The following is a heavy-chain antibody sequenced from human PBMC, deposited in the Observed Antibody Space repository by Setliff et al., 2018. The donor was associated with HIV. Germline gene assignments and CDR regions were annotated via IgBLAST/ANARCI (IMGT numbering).Heavy chain of an antibody. D-gene: IGHD1-26*01. Sequence: GASVKVSCKASGYPFTNFGVSWVRQAPGQGLEWMAWINVYNGDTNFALKFQGRVTMTRDTLTSTVYMDLSSLRSEDTAVYYCARGGHYSGSYLPRDYYMDVWGKGTTVTVSS. J-gene: IGHJ6*03. CDR3: ARGGHYSGSYLPRDYYMDV. CDR2: INVYNGDT. V-gene: IGHV1-18*01. CDR1: GYPFTNFG.